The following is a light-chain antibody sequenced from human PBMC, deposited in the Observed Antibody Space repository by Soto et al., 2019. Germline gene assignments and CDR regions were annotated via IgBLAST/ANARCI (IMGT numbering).Light chain of an antibody. J-gene: IGKJ2*01. CDR2: DAS. CDR3: QQDNSYYT. Sequence: DIQMTQSPSTLSASVGDRVTITCRASQSISNWLAWYQHKPGKAPKLLIYDASSLESGVPSRFSGSRSGTEFTLTISSLQPDDFATYYCQQDNSYYTFGQGTKVEIK. V-gene: IGKV1-5*01. CDR1: QSISNW.